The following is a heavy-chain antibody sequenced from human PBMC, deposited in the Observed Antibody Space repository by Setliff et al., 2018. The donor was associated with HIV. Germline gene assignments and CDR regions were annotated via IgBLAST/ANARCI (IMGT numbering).Heavy chain of an antibody. V-gene: IGHV4-39*01. J-gene: IGHJ6*03. Sequence: SETLSLTCTVSGGSISSSSYYWGWIRQPPGKGLEWIGGIYYSGSTYYNPSLKSRVTISVDTSKNQFSLKLSSVTAADTAVYYCARLRDGYNWPNYYYYYYMDVWGKGTTVTVSS. CDR1: GGSISSSSYY. D-gene: IGHD5-12*01. CDR2: IYYSGST. CDR3: ARLRDGYNWPNYYYYYYMDV.